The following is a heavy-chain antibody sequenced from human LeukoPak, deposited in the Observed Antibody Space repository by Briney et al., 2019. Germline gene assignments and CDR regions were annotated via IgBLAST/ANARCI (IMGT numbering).Heavy chain of an antibody. CDR2: INHSGST. Sequence: SDTLSLTCTVYGGTFSGYYCSWIRQPPGKGLEWIGEINHSGSTNYNPSLKSRVTISVDTSKNQFSLKLSSVTAADTAVYYCARVRLGYCSSTSCSTIYYYYGMDVWGQGTTVTVSS. V-gene: IGHV4-34*01. CDR1: GGTFSGYY. CDR3: ARVRLGYCSSTSCSTIYYYYGMDV. J-gene: IGHJ6*02. D-gene: IGHD2-2*01.